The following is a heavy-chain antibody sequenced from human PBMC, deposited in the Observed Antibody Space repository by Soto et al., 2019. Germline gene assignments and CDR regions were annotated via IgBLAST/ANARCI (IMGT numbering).Heavy chain of an antibody. CDR2: ISYDGSNK. V-gene: IGHV3-30-3*01. CDR3: AREYQASAGYYDFWSGYYPYYYYYYGMDV. J-gene: IGHJ6*02. Sequence: GESRRRSWAASGFTFSSYAMHGGRQAPAKGLEWVAVISYDGSNKYYADSVKGRFTISRDNSKNTLYLQMNSLRAEDTAVYYCAREYQASAGYYDFWSGYYPYYYYYYGMDVWGQGTTVTVSS. D-gene: IGHD3-3*01. CDR1: GFTFSSYA.